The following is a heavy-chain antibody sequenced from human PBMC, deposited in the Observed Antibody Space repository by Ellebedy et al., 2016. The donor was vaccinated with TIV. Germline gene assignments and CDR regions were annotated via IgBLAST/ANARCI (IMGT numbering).Heavy chain of an antibody. CDR3: AKSQGVVVAATFDP. CDR2: INSDGSST. CDR1: GFTFSSYW. D-gene: IGHD2-15*01. J-gene: IGHJ5*02. V-gene: IGHV3-74*01. Sequence: GGSLRLSXAASGFTFSSYWMHWVRQAPGKGLVWVSRINSDGSSTSYADSVKGRFTISRDNAKNTLYLQMNSLRAEDTAVYYCAKSQGVVVAATFDPWGQGTLVTVSS.